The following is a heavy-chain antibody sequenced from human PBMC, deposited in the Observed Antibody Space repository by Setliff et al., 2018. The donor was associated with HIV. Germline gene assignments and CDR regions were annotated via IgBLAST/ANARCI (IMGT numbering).Heavy chain of an antibody. J-gene: IGHJ4*02. CDR3: ARAYFGSGIYY. D-gene: IGHD3-10*01. V-gene: IGHV4-4*09. CDR2: IYSSGST. CDR1: GGSLSGYY. Sequence: SETLSLTCAVYGGSLSGYYWSWIRQPPGKGLEWLGHIYSSGSTNYNPSLKSRVTISVDTSKNQFSLKLYSVTAVDTAVYYCARAYFGSGIYYWGQGTLVTVSS.